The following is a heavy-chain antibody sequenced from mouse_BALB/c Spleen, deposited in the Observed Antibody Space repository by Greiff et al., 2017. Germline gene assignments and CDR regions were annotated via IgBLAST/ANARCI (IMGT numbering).Heavy chain of an antibody. V-gene: IGHV6-6*02. D-gene: IGHD1-1*01. Sequence: EVKLQESGGGLVQPGGSMKLSCVASGFTFSNYWMNWVRQSPEKGLEWVAEIRLKSNNYATHYAESVKGRFTISRDDSKSSVYLQMNNLRAEDTGIYYCTRYYYGSSFRYFDVWGAGTTVTVSS. J-gene: IGHJ1*01. CDR1: GFTFSNYW. CDR3: TRYYYGSSFRYFDV. CDR2: IRLKSNNYAT.